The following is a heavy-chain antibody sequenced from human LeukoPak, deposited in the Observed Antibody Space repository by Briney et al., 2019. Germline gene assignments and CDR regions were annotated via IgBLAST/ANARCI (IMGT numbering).Heavy chain of an antibody. D-gene: IGHD3-10*01. CDR3: ARHPYGSGTNWFDP. J-gene: IGHJ5*02. CDR2: IYNSGST. V-gene: IGHV4-59*08. Sequence: SETLSLTCTVSGGSISSSYWSWIRQPPGKGLEWIGYIYNSGSTNYNPSLKSRVTISVDTSKNQISLELSSVTAADTDVYYCARHPYGSGTNWFDPWGQGTLVTVSS. CDR1: GGSISSSY.